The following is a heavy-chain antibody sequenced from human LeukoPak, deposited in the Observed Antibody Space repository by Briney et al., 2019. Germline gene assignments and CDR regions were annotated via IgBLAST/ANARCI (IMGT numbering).Heavy chain of an antibody. CDR3: AKSRGIQAFDY. CDR2: INTDGSNR. CDR1: GLTFSAAW. J-gene: IGHJ4*02. Sequence: PGGSLRLPCAASGLTFSAAWMSWVRQAPGKGLEWVATINTDGSNRYYVDSVKGRFTISRDNAKNSLYLQMNSLRAEDTAVYFCAKSRGIQAFDYWGQGTLVSVSS. V-gene: IGHV3-7*03. D-gene: IGHD5-18*01.